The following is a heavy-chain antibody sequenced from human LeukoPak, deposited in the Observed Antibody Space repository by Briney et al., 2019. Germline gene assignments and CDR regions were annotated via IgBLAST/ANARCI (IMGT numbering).Heavy chain of an antibody. CDR1: GFTFTTYV. CDR2: ISGSGAVT. D-gene: IGHD4-17*01. Sequence: GGSLRLSCAASGFTFTTYVMSWVRQAPGKGLEWVSGISGSGAVTYYADSVKGRSTISKDSSKETLYLQMSSLRAEDTAVYYCAKDQVGDYGDDAFDIWGQGTMVTVSS. V-gene: IGHV3-23*01. J-gene: IGHJ3*02. CDR3: AKDQVGDYGDDAFDI.